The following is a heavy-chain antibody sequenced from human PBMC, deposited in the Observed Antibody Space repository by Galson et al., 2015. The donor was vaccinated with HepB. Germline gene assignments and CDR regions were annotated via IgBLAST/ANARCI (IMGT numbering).Heavy chain of an antibody. V-gene: IGHV4-34*01. D-gene: IGHD3-9*01. J-gene: IGHJ4*02. CDR3: ARGLKDDILTGYEAFDY. CDR1: GGSLSGYS. CDR2: IDQSGVT. Sequence: ETLSLTCGVYGGSLSGYSWSWLRQTPEKGLEWIGEIDQSGVTNYNPSLKSRVTMSVDTSKNQFSLKKNSVTAADTAVYYCARGLKDDILTGYEAFDYWGQGTLITVSS.